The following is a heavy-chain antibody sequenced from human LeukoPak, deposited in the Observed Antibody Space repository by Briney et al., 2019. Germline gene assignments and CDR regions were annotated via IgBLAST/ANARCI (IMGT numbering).Heavy chain of an antibody. CDR1: GFTFSSYE. J-gene: IGHJ4*02. Sequence: GGSLRLSCAASGFTFSSYEMNWVRQAPGKGLEWVSYISSSGSTIYYADSVKGRFIISRDNAKNSLYLQMNSLRAEDTAVYYCARVSGYSGYDYGEGYFDYWGQGTLVTVSS. CDR2: ISSSGSTI. CDR3: ARVSGYSGYDYGEGYFDY. D-gene: IGHD5-12*01. V-gene: IGHV3-48*03.